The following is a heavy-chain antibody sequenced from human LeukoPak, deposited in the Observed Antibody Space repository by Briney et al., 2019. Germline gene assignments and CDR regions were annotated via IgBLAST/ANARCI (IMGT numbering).Heavy chain of an antibody. CDR3: ARTRTSDVLRYFDWLFATFDY. CDR2: INHSGST. CDR1: GGSFSGYY. J-gene: IGHJ4*02. D-gene: IGHD3-9*01. Sequence: SETLSLTCAVYGGSFSGYYWSWIRQPPGKGLEWIGEINHSGSTNYNPSLKSRVTISVDTSKNQFSLKLSSVTAADTAVYYCARTRTSDVLRYFDWLFATFDYWGQGTLVTVSS. V-gene: IGHV4-34*01.